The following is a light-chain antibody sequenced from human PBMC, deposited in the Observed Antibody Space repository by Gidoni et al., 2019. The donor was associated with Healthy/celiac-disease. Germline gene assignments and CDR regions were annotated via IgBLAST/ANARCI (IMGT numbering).Light chain of an antibody. CDR1: QSVSSSY. V-gene: IGKV3-20*01. CDR2: GAS. Sequence: EIVLTQSPGTLSLSPGERATLSCRASQSVSSSYLAWYQQKPGQAPRLLIYGASSRATGITDRFSGSGSGTDFTLTISRLEPEEFAVYYCQQYGSSPRITFGGGTKVEIK. J-gene: IGKJ4*01. CDR3: QQYGSSPRIT.